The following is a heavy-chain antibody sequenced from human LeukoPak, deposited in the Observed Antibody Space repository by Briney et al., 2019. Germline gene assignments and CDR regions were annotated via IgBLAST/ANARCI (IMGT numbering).Heavy chain of an antibody. CDR2: IGRSGKNI. V-gene: IGHV3-48*02. CDR3: ARGTGTTAYFDY. Sequence: GGSLRLSCAASGFTFSGFRMNWVRQAPGKGLEWVSYIGRSGKNIFYTDSLRGRFIISRDNAQNSLYLQMNSLRDEDTAVYYCARGTGTTAYFDYWGQGTPVTVSS. J-gene: IGHJ4*02. D-gene: IGHD1-1*01. CDR1: GFTFSGFR.